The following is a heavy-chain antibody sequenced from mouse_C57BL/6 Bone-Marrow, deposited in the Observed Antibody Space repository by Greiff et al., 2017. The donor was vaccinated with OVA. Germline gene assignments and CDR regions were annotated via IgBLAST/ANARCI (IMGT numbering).Heavy chain of an antibody. V-gene: IGHV1-61*01. CDR1: GYTFTSYW. J-gene: IGHJ2*01. CDR3: ARRGAPYFDY. CDR2: IYPSDSET. D-gene: IGHD3-1*01. Sequence: QVQLQQPGAELVRPGSSVKLSCKASGYTFTSYWMDWVKQRPGQGLEWIGNIYPSDSETNYNQKFKDKATLTVDKSSSTAYMQLSSLTSEDSAVYYCARRGAPYFDYWGQGTTLTVSS.